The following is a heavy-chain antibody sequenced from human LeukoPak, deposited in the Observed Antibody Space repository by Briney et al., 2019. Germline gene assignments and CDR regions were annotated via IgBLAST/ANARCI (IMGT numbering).Heavy chain of an antibody. CDR1: GFTFSSYA. V-gene: IGHV3-23*01. Sequence: GGSLRLSCAASGFTFSSYAMSWLRQAPGKGLEWVSAISGSGGSTYYADSVKGRFTISRDNSKNTLYLQMNSLRAEDTAVYYCAKDRVFWSGYYLFDYWGQGTLVTVSS. CDR2: ISGSGGST. D-gene: IGHD3-3*01. CDR3: AKDRVFWSGYYLFDY. J-gene: IGHJ4*02.